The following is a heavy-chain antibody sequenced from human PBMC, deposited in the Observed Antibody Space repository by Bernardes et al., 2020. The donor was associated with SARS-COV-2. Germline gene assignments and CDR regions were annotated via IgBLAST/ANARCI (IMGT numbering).Heavy chain of an antibody. Sequence: GGSLRLSCSASGFTFSSYALHWVRQAPGKGLECVSAISSDGDNIYYADSVKGRFITSRDNSKNMLLLQMSGLSPEDTAMYYYVKGSVAVAGVDYWGQGTLVTVST. CDR3: VKGSVAVAGVDY. V-gene: IGHV3-64D*06. D-gene: IGHD6-19*01. J-gene: IGHJ4*02. CDR1: GFTFSSYA. CDR2: ISSDGDNI.